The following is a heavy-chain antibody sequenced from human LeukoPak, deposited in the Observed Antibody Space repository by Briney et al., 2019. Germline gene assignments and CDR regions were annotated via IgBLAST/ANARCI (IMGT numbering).Heavy chain of an antibody. CDR1: GFTFSSYA. J-gene: IGHJ4*02. D-gene: IGHD2-2*02. V-gene: IGHV3-30*01. Sequence: GGPLRLSCAASGFTFSSYAMHWVCQAPGKGLGWVAVISFDGSNKYYADSVKGRLTTSRDNSKNTLYLQMNSLRAEDTAVYYWARGPPDCSSTGCYINYWGQGTLVTVSS. CDR3: ARGPPDCSSTGCYINY. CDR2: ISFDGSNK.